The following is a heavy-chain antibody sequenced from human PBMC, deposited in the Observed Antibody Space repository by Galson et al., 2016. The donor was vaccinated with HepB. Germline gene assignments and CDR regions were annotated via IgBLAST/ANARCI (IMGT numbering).Heavy chain of an antibody. J-gene: IGHJ4*02. CDR1: GFYFSNFV. D-gene: IGHD2-2*01. CDR2: ISDNTAGT. Sequence: SLRLSCAASGFYFSNFVMTWVRQAPGKGLEWVSDISDNTAGTKYADSVKGRFTISRDNSKNTVYLQMNSLRGEDTALYYCARAPVTSTTCRYYFDYWGQGTLVTVSS. V-gene: IGHV3-23*01. CDR3: ARAPVTSTTCRYYFDY.